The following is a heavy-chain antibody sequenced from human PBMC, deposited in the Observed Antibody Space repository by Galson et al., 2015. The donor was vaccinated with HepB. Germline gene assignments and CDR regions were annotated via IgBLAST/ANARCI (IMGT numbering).Heavy chain of an antibody. CDR3: ARDGSDYIWGSYPTWYFDY. D-gene: IGHD3-16*02. CDR1: GFTFSSYA. J-gene: IGHJ4*02. CDR2: IWYDGSNK. Sequence: SLRLSCAASGFTFSSYAMHWVRQAPGKGLEWVAVIWYDGSNKYYADSVKGRFTISRDNSKNTLYLQMNSLRAEDTAVYYCARDGSDYIWGSYPTWYFDYWGQGTLVTVSS. V-gene: IGHV3-33*08.